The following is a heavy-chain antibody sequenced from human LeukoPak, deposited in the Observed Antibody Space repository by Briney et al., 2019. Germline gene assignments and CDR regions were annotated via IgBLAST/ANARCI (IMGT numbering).Heavy chain of an antibody. D-gene: IGHD6-19*01. CDR3: ARKGSSGWYPNWFDP. CDR1: GGSFSGYY. V-gene: IGHV4-34*01. Sequence: SETLSLTCAVYGGSFSGYYWSWIRQPPGKGLEWIGEINHSGSTNYNPSLKSRVTISVDTSKNQFSLKPSSVTAADTAVYYCARKGSSGWYPNWFDPWGQGTLVTVSS. J-gene: IGHJ5*02. CDR2: INHSGST.